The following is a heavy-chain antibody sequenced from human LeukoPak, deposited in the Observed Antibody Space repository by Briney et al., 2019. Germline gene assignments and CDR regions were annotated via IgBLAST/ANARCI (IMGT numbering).Heavy chain of an antibody. J-gene: IGHJ4*02. D-gene: IGHD6-19*01. CDR3: ARWDSRGWRESDY. CDR1: GGSISNYY. CDR2: IYYSGST. V-gene: IGHV4-59*01. Sequence: PSGTLSLTCTVSGGSISNYYWSWIRQPPGKGLEWIGYIYYSGSTNYNPSLKSRVAISVDTSKNQFSLKLSSVTAADTAVYYCARWDSRGWRESDYWGQGTLVTVSS.